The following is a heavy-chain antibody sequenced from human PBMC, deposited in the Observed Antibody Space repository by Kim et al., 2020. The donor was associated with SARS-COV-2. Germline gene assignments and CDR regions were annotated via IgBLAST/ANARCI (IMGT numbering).Heavy chain of an antibody. J-gene: IGHJ6*02. CDR1: AYSFTSYW. Sequence: GESLKISCKGSAYSFTSYWIGWVRQMPGKGLEWMGIIYPGDSDTRYSPSFQGQVTISADKSISTAYLQWSSLKASDTAMYYCASQQLGSYYYYGMDVWGQGTTVTVSS. D-gene: IGHD6-13*01. CDR2: IYPGDSDT. V-gene: IGHV5-51*01. CDR3: ASQQLGSYYYYGMDV.